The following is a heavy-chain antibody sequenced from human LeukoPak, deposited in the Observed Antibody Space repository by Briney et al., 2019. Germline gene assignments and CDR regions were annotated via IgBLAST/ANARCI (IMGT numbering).Heavy chain of an antibody. Sequence: GASVKVSCKASGYTFTGYYMHWVRQAPGQGLEWMGWMNPNSGNTGYAQKFQGRVTITRNTSISTAYMELNSLRSEDTAVYYCARGSGWAAAGGNPSDPWGQGTLVTVSS. CDR1: GYTFTGYY. D-gene: IGHD6-13*01. CDR2: MNPNSGNT. V-gene: IGHV1-8*03. CDR3: ARGSGWAAAGGNPSDP. J-gene: IGHJ5*02.